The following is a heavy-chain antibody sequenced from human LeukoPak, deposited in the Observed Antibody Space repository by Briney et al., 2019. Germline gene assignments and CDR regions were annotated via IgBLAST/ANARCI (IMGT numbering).Heavy chain of an antibody. J-gene: IGHJ4*02. CDR3: VKDIYYDSSGYYEY. D-gene: IGHD3-22*01. CDR1: GFTFSSYA. V-gene: IGHV3-64D*09. Sequence: PGGSLRLSCLASGFTFSSYAMHWVRQAPGKGLEYVSAISSNGGGTHYADSVKGRFTTSRDNSKNTLYLQMSSLRADDTAVYYCVKDIYYDSSGYYEYWGQGTLVTVSS. CDR2: ISSNGGGT.